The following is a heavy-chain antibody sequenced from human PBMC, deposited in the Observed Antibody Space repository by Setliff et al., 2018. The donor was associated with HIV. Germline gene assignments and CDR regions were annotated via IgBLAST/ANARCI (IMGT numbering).Heavy chain of an antibody. J-gene: IGHJ5*02. CDR2: INPYNGNT. V-gene: IGHV1-18*01. CDR3: ARDDRGRVRGVGPFDP. D-gene: IGHD3-10*01. CDR1: GYTFTSYG. Sequence: ASVKVSCKASGYTFTSYGISWVRQAPGQGLEWMGWINPYNGNTNYAQKFQGRVTMTTDTSTRTAYMDLRCLRSEDTAVYYCARDDRGRVRGVGPFDPWGEGALVTVSS.